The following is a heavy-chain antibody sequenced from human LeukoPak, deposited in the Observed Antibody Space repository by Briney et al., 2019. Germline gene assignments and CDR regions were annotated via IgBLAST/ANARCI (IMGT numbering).Heavy chain of an antibody. J-gene: IGHJ4*02. Sequence: GRSLRLSCAASGFTFSSYGMHWVRQAPGKGLEWVAVISYDGSNKYYADSVKGRFTISRDNSKNTLYLQMNSLRAEDTAVYYCASLLLGSYYSAFDYWGQGTLVTVSS. D-gene: IGHD1-26*01. CDR1: GFTFSSYG. V-gene: IGHV3-30*03. CDR2: ISYDGSNK. CDR3: ASLLLGSYYSAFDY.